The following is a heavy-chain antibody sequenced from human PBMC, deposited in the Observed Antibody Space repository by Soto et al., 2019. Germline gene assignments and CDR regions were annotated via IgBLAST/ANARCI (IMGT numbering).Heavy chain of an antibody. CDR3: ARLALAAALGWFDP. CDR1: GYNFATYW. CDR2: IYPGDSDT. V-gene: IGHV5-51*03. J-gene: IGHJ5*02. D-gene: IGHD6-13*01. Sequence: EVQLVQSGAEVKEPGESLRISCKTSGYNFATYWIGWVRQTPGRGLEWMGLIYPGDSDTRYSPSFQGQVTISADKSVNTVYLQWRSLKASDTAIYYCARLALAAALGWFDPWGQGTLVTVSS.